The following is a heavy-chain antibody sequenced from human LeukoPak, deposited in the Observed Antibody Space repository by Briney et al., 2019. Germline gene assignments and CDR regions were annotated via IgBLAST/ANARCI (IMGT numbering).Heavy chain of an antibody. CDR3: VRLQPNTGEWAFDI. J-gene: IGHJ3*02. D-gene: IGHD1-1*01. V-gene: IGHV4-59*01. CDR1: GVSISGYY. CDR2: ISNSGST. Sequence: PSETLSLTCTVSGVSISGYYWSWIRQPPGEGLEWIGYISNSGSTNYNPSLKSRVTISVDTSKNQLSLKLSSVTAAGTAVYHCVRLQPNTGEWAFDIWGQGTMVSVSS.